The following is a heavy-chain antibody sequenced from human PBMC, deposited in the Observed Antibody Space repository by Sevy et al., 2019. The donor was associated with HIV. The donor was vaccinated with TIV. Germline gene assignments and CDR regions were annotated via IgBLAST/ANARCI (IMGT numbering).Heavy chain of an antibody. CDR1: GYTFTGYY. V-gene: IGHV1-2*06. Sequence: ASVKVSCKASGYTFTGYYMHWVRQAPGQGLEWMGRINPNSGGTNYAQTFQGRVTMTRDTSISTAYMELSRLRSDDTAVYYCASALGYCSSTSCSTDLYYYFGMDVWGQGTTVTVSS. D-gene: IGHD2-2*01. J-gene: IGHJ6*02. CDR3: ASALGYCSSTSCSTDLYYYFGMDV. CDR2: INPNSGGT.